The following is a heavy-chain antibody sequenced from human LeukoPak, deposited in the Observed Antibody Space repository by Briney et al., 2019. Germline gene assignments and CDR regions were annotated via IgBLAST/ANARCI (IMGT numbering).Heavy chain of an antibody. Sequence: PSETLSLTCTVSVYSNSSGDSWGWIRQPPGKGLEWIGSITHTGTAYYNPSLESRVTLSRDTSKNQFSLNLSSVTAADTVIYYCARFKGGVGWEYWGQGTLVTVSS. V-gene: IGHV4-38-2*02. CDR1: VYSNSSGDS. CDR2: ITHTGTA. D-gene: IGHD6-19*01. CDR3: ARFKGGVGWEY. J-gene: IGHJ4*02.